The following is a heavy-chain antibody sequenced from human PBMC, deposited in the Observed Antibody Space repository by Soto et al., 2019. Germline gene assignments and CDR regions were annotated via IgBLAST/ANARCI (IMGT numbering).Heavy chain of an antibody. D-gene: IGHD4-17*01. CDR2: IYPGDSDT. CDR3: ARIDYGGNLDYFDY. CDR1: GYSFTTYW. Sequence: PGESLKISCKGSGYSFTTYWIGWVRQMPGKGLEWMGIIYPGDSDTRYSPSFQGQVTMSADKSITTAYLQWSSLRASDTAMYYCARIDYGGNLDYFDYWGQGTLVTVSS. V-gene: IGHV5-51*01. J-gene: IGHJ4*02.